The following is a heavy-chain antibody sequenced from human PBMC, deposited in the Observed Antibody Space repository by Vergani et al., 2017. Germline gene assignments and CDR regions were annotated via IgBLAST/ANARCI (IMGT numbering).Heavy chain of an antibody. Sequence: EVQLVESGGGLVQPGGSLRLSCAASGFTFSSYWMSWVRQAPGKGLEWVANIKQDGSEKYYVDSVKGRFTISRDNAKNSLYLQMNSLRAEDTAVYYCARNGVAAAGTHPLRYYYYYGMYVWGQGTTVTVSS. CDR2: IKQDGSEK. D-gene: IGHD6-13*01. J-gene: IGHJ6*02. CDR3: ARNGVAAAGTHPLRYYYYYGMYV. CDR1: GFTFSSYW. V-gene: IGHV3-7*01.